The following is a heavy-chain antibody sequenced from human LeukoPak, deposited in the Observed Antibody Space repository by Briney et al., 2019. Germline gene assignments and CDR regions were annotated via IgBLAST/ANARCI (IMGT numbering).Heavy chain of an antibody. CDR1: GFTFSSYA. V-gene: IGHV3-30-3*01. CDR2: ISYDGSNK. CDR3: ARSLGPRGTFDY. D-gene: IGHD3/OR15-3a*01. Sequence: PGGSLRLSCAASGFTFSSYAMHWVRQAPGKGLEWVAVISYDGSNKYYADSVKGRFTISRDNSKNTLYLQMNSLRAEDTAVYYCARSLGPRGTFDYWGQGTLVTVSS. J-gene: IGHJ4*02.